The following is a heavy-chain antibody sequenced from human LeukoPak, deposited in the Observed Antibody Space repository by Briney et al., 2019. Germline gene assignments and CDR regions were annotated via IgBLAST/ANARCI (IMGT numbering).Heavy chain of an antibody. J-gene: IGHJ2*01. CDR3: ARASSYLDILF. CDR1: GGSISSSSYY. CDR2: INYTGST. V-gene: IGHV4-39*01. Sequence: PSETLSLTCTVSGGSISSSSYYWGWIRQPPGEGLEWIGTINYTGSTYYNPSLKSRVTISIHTTNNQFSLRMISAPDAGPAVSFCARASSYLDILFWGRGTLVTVSS. D-gene: IGHD2-2*03.